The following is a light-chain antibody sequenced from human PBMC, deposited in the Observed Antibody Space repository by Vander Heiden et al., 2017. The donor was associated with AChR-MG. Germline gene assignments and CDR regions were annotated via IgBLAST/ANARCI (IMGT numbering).Light chain of an antibody. CDR2: AAS. CDR1: QSISSY. CDR3: QQSYSTPRT. J-gene: IGKJ3*01. Sequence: DIQMTESPSSLSGTVGDRVTITCRASQSISSYLNWYQQKPGKAPKLLIYAASSLQSGVPSRFSGSGSGTDFTLTISSLQPEDFATYYCQQSYSTPRTFGPGAKVGIK. V-gene: IGKV1-39*01.